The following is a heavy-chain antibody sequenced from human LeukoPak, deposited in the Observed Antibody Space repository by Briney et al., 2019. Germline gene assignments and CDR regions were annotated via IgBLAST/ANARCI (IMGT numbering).Heavy chain of an antibody. D-gene: IGHD1-1*01. CDR2: ISAYNGNT. CDR3: ARDQFRSAGRTLYYYYYGMDV. CDR1: GYTFTSYG. V-gene: IGHV1-18*01. Sequence: GASVKVSCKASGYTFTSYGISWVRQAPGQGLEWMGWISAYNGNTNYAQKLQGRVTMTTDTSTSTAYMELRSLRSDDTAVYYCARDQFRSAGRTLYYYYYGMDVWAQGTTVTVSS. J-gene: IGHJ6*02.